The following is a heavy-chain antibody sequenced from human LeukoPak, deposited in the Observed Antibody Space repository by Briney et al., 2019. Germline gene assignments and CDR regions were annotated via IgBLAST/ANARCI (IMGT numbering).Heavy chain of an antibody. CDR2: INHSGST. V-gene: IGHV4-39*07. CDR1: GGSISSGGYY. Sequence: SETLSLTCTVSGGSISSGGYYWSWIRQPPGKGLEWIGEINHSGSTNYNPSLKSRVTISVDTSKNQFSLKLSSVTAADTAVYYCASGSPTTAGMDVWGQGTTVTVSS. D-gene: IGHD4-11*01. CDR3: ASGSPTTAGMDV. J-gene: IGHJ6*02.